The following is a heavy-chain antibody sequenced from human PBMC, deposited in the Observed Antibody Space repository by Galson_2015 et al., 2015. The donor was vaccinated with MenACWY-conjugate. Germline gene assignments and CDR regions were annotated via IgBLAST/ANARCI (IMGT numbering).Heavy chain of an antibody. D-gene: IGHD2-21*02. CDR1: GLSLSSHAEL. J-gene: IGHJ4*02. V-gene: IGHV2-5*01. CDR3: AYRTHVTSVDF. CDR2: VYWNDDK. Sequence: PALVNPTQTLTLTCTFSGLSLSSHAELVGWVRQPPGKAPEWLAFVYWNDDKRYSPSLRSRLTITKDTSRHQVVLTMTNMDPADTSIFYCAYRTHVTSVDFWGQGTLVTVSS.